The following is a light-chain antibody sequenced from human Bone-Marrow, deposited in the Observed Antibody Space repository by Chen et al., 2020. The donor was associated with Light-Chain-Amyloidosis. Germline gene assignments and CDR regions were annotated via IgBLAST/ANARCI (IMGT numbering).Light chain of an antibody. CDR2: DVS. CDR1: SSDVGGYNY. Sequence: QSALTQPASVSGSPGQSITISCTGTSSDVGGYNYVSWYQQHPGKAPKRMIYDVSNRPSGVSNRFSGSKSGNTASLTISGLQAEDEADYYCSSYTSSSIWVFGGGTKLTVL. J-gene: IGLJ3*02. CDR3: SSYTSSSIWV. V-gene: IGLV2-14*01.